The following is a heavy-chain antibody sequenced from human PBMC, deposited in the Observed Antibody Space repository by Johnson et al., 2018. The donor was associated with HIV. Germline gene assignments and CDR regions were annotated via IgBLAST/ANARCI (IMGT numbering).Heavy chain of an antibody. V-gene: IGHV3-11*04. J-gene: IGHJ3*02. CDR1: TFTFSGYN. Sequence: QVQLVESGGGLVRPGGSLRLSCVASTFTFSGYNMAWIRQAPGKGLECLSYIISSGYSPYYTNSVKGRFTISRDNAKKSLFLQMNSLRAEDTALYYCARDADIVATIGEAFDIWGQGTMVTVSS. CDR3: ARDADIVATIGEAFDI. D-gene: IGHD5-12*01. CDR2: IISSGYSP.